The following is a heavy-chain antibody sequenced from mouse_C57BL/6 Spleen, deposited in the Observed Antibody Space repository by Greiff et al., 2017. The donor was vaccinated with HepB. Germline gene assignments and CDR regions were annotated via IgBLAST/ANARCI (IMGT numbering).Heavy chain of an antibody. CDR1: GYTFTSYW. J-gene: IGHJ2*01. Sequence: QVQLQQPGAELVKPGASVKLSCKASGYTFTSYWMHWVKQRPGQGLEWIGMIHPNSGSTNYNEKFKSKATLTVDKSSSTAYMQLSSLTSEDSAVYYCARPVLPYYGSHFDYWGQGTTLTVSS. CDR3: ARPVLPYYGSHFDY. D-gene: IGHD1-1*01. V-gene: IGHV1-64*01. CDR2: IHPNSGST.